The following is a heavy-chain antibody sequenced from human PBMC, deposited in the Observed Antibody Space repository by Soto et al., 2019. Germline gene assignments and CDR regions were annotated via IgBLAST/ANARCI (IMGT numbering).Heavy chain of an antibody. CDR1: GYTFTTYA. J-gene: IGHJ4*02. CDR2: INAGNGNT. V-gene: IGHV1-3*01. D-gene: IGHD3-3*01. CDR3: ARVNYDFWSGYFDY. Sequence: ASVTVSCKASGYTFTTYAMHWVRQAPGQRLEWMGWINAGNGNTKYSQKFQGRVTITRDTSASTAYMELSSLRSEDTAVYYCARVNYDFWSGYFDYWGQGTLVTVSS.